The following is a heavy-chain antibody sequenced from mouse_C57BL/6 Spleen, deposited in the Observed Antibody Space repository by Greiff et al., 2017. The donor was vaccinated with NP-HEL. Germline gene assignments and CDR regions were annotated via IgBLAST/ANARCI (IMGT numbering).Heavy chain of an antibody. CDR2: ISSGGSYT. CDR3: ARHDVDDAMDY. CDR1: GFTFSSYG. J-gene: IGHJ4*01. V-gene: IGHV5-6*01. Sequence: EVQLVESGGDLVKPGGSLKLSCAASGFTFSSYGMSWVRQTPDKRLEWVATISSGGSYTYYPDSVKGRFTSSRDNAKNTLYLQMSSLKSEDTAMYYCARHDVDDAMDYWGQGTSVTVSS.